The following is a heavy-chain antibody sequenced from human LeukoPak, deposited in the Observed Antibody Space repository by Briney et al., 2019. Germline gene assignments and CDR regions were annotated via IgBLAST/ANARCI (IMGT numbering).Heavy chain of an antibody. CDR3: ASRGIAAAGPLFDY. J-gene: IGHJ4*02. CDR1: GGTFSSYA. D-gene: IGHD6-13*01. Sequence: SVKVSCKASGGTFSSYAISWVRHAPGQGLEWMGRIIPIFGTANYAQKFQGRVTITTDESTSTAYMELSSLRSEDTAVYYCASRGIAAAGPLFDYWGQGTLVTVSS. V-gene: IGHV1-69*05. CDR2: IIPIFGTA.